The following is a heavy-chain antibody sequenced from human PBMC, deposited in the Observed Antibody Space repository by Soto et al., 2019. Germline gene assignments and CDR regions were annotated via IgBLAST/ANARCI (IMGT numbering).Heavy chain of an antibody. CDR3: ARRQDWSMITSPVDY. Sequence: QVQLGESGGGVVQPGRSLRLSCAASGFTFSDYAMHWVRQAPGKGLEWVASISYDGMTKYFADSVKGRFTISRDNAKNTLYLQMNTLKTEDTALYYCARRQDWSMITSPVDYWGQGTLVTVSS. CDR2: ISYDGMTK. CDR1: GFTFSDYA. J-gene: IGHJ4*02. V-gene: IGHV3-30*14. D-gene: IGHD3-16*01.